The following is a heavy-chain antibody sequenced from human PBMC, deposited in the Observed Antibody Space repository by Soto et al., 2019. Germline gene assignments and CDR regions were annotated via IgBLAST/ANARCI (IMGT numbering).Heavy chain of an antibody. Sequence: LRLSCTTSGLTFSNYAMGWVRQAPGGGLEWVSSMSGSSSTTYYADSVRGRFTISRDRSKNTLYLQMSSLRAEDTALYYCAKNQERELPRVIDFWGQGTLVTVSS. V-gene: IGHV3-23*01. CDR1: GLTFSNYA. J-gene: IGHJ4*02. CDR2: MSGSSSTT. CDR3: AKNQERELPRVIDF. D-gene: IGHD1-7*01.